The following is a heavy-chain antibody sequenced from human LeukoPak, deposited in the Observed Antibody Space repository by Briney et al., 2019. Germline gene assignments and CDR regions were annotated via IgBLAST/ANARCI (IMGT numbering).Heavy chain of an antibody. Sequence: PSETLSLTCAVYGGSFSGYYWSWIRQPAGKGLEWIGRIYISGSTNYNPSLKSRVTMSVDTSKNQFSLKLSSVTAADTAVYYCARVRVGRPYNWFDPWGQGTLVTVSS. D-gene: IGHD2-15*01. CDR3: ARVRVGRPYNWFDP. V-gene: IGHV4-59*10. CDR1: GGSFSGYY. J-gene: IGHJ5*02. CDR2: IYISGST.